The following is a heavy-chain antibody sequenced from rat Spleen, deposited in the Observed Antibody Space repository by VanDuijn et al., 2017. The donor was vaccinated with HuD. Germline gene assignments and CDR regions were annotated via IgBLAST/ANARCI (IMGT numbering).Heavy chain of an antibody. V-gene: IGHV5-27*01. CDR2: ISPSGGST. D-gene: IGHD1-1*01. J-gene: IGHJ2*01. Sequence: EVQLVESGGGLVQPGRSLKLSCAASGFTFSDYAMAWVRQAPTKGLEWVASISPSGGSTYFRDSVKGRFTVSRDNAESTLYLQMNSLRSEETATYYCTRDLYSGALDYWGQGVMVTVSS. CDR1: GFTFSDYA. CDR3: TRDLYSGALDY.